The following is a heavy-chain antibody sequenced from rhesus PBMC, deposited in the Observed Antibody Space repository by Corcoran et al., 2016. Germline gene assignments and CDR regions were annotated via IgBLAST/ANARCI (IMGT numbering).Heavy chain of an antibody. V-gene: IGHV4S14*01. J-gene: IGHJ2*01. D-gene: IGHD5-42*01. CDR2: IYGSGGSN. CDR1: GYSISSGYY. CDR3: AGVGSSWSEWDTVGTEWYFDL. Sequence: QVQLQESGPGLVKPSETLSLTCAVSGYSISSGYYWGWISQPPGKGLEWMGSIYGSGGSNYLNPSPQSRVTLSVDTSKNQFSLKLSSVTAADTAVYYCAGVGSSWSEWDTVGTEWYFDLWGPGTPITISS.